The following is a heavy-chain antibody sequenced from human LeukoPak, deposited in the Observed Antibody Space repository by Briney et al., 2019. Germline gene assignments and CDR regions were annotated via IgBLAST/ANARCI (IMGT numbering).Heavy chain of an antibody. CDR3: ARVFGGNSLDY. J-gene: IGHJ4*02. V-gene: IGHV4-4*07. CDR1: LGSINNYY. CDR2: IHKSGTT. D-gene: IGHD1-26*01. Sequence: SETVSLTCKVSLGSINNYYWSWIRQAAGKGLEWIGRIHKSGTTYYSPSLKTRVTMSIDTSKNQFSLQLSAVSAADTAIYYCARVFGGNSLDYWGQGTLAAVSS.